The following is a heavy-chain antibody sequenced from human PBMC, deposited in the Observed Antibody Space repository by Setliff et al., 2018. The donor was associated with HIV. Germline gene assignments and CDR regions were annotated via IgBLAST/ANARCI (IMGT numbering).Heavy chain of an antibody. J-gene: IGHJ4*02. V-gene: IGHV3-33*06. CDR1: GFTFSSYG. Sequence: PGGSLRLSCAASGFTFSSYGMHWVRQAPGKGLEWMAVIWYDGSKKYYADSVKGRFTISRDNSKNTLYLQMNSLRAEDTAVYYCAKDVAGLSPNRNVKSGYFDYWGQGTLVTVSS. CDR2: IWYDGSKK. CDR3: AKDVAGLSPNRNVKSGYFDY. D-gene: IGHD1-26*01.